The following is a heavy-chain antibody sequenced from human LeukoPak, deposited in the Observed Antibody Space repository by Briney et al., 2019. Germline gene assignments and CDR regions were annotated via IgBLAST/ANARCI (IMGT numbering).Heavy chain of an antibody. V-gene: IGHV3-7*01. CDR2: IKQDGSER. D-gene: IGHD3-22*01. CDR1: GFSMSVYW. Sequence: GGSLRLSCEASGFSMSVYWMSWVRQAPGKGPEWVGNIKQDGSERNYVDSVKGRFTISRDNAKKSLYLQMNSLRAEDTAVYYCARDWGAYYHFFDYWGQGTLVTVSS. CDR3: ARDWGAYYHFFDY. J-gene: IGHJ4*02.